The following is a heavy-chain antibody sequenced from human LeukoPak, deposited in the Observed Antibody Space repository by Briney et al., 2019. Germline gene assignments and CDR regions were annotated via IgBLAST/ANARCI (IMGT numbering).Heavy chain of an antibody. CDR3: AKPVTEDYYYYYYMDV. V-gene: IGHV3-30*02. J-gene: IGHJ6*03. D-gene: IGHD4-23*01. CDR1: GFTFSSYG. Sequence: SGGSLRLSCAASGFTFSSYGMHWVRQAPGKGLEWVAFIRYDGSNKYYADSVKGRFTISRDNSKNTLYLQMNSLRAEDTAVYYCAKPVTEDYYYYYYMDVWGKGTRVTVSS. CDR2: IRYDGSNK.